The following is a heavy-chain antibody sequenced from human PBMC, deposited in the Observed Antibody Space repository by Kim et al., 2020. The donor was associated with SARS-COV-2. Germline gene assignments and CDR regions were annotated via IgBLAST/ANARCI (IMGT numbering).Heavy chain of an antibody. V-gene: IGHV5-51*01. Sequence: GQSFQGQVTISADKSISTAYLQWSSLKASDTAMYYCARQNTKRRLGELGYWGQGTLVTVSS. CDR3: ARQNTKRRLGELGY. D-gene: IGHD3-16*01. J-gene: IGHJ4*02.